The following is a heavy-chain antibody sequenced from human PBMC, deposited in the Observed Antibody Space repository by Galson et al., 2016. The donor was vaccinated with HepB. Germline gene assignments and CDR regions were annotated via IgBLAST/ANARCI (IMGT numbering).Heavy chain of an antibody. J-gene: IGHJ6*02. CDR1: GFTFNNYG. CDR2: ISYDGNNR. D-gene: IGHD4-17*01. CDR3: ARDRGLLHYYYGMDV. Sequence: SLRLPCATSGFTFNNYGINWVRQAPGKGLEWVAVISYDGNNRHYADAVKGRFTICRGSSTNTVYLQMNSLRADDTAVYFCARDRGLLHYYYGMDVWGQGTTVTVSS. V-gene: IGHV3-33*08.